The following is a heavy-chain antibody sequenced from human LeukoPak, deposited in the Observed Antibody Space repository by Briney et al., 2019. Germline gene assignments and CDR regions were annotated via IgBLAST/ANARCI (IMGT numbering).Heavy chain of an antibody. D-gene: IGHD6-19*01. CDR1: GYTFTSYA. Sequence: ASVKVSCKASGYTFTSYAMHWVRQAPGQGLEWMGWINAGNGNTKYSQKFQGRVTITRDTSASTAYMELSSLRSEDTAVYYCARQISSGWPRAEYFQHWGQGTLVTVSS. CDR2: INAGNGNT. CDR3: ARQISSGWPRAEYFQH. J-gene: IGHJ1*01. V-gene: IGHV1-3*01.